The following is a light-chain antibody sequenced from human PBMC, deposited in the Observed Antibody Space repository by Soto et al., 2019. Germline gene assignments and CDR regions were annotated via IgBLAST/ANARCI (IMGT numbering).Light chain of an antibody. CDR2: DVS. CDR1: SSDVGGYNY. Sequence: SALTQPRSVSGSPGQSVTISCTGTSSDVGGYNYVSWYQEQPGKAPKLMIYDVSKRPSGVPDRFSGSKSGNTASLTISGLQAEDEADYYCCSYAGSYSYVFGPGKKVTVL. J-gene: IGLJ1*01. V-gene: IGLV2-11*01. CDR3: CSYAGSYSYV.